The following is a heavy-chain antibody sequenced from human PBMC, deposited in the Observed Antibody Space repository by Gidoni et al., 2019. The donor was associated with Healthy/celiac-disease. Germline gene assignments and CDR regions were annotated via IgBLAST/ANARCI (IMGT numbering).Heavy chain of an antibody. CDR3: AKSGVYCSGGSCYPRWFDP. CDR1: GFTFSSYA. J-gene: IGHJ5*02. CDR2: ISASGGST. Sequence: EVQLLESGGGLVQPGGSLRLSCAASGFTFSSYALRWVRQAPGKGLEGVSAISASGGSTYYADSVKGRFTISRDNSNNTLYLQMNTLRAEDTAVYYCAKSGVYCSGGSCYPRWFDPWGQGTLVTVSS. V-gene: IGHV3-23*01. D-gene: IGHD2-15*01.